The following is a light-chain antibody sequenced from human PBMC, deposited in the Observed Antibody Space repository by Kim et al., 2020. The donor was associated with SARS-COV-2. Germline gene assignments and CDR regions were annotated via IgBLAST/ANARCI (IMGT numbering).Light chain of an antibody. CDR3: QQRST. Sequence: ATLSLSPGARATLSCRASQDISTYLAWYQHKPGQAPRLLIYHASSRATGIPARFSGSGSGTDFTLTISSLEPDDVAIYYCQQRSTFGPGTKVDIK. CDR2: HAS. J-gene: IGKJ3*01. CDR1: QDISTY. V-gene: IGKV3D-11*01.